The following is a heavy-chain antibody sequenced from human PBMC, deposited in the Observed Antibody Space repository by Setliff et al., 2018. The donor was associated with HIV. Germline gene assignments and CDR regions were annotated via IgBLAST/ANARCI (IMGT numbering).Heavy chain of an antibody. CDR1: GGTFSSYA. Sequence: ASVKVSCKASGGTFSSYAIYWVRQAPGQGLEWMGWISAKNGDTNCVQKLQGRVRMTTDTSTNTAYMELTGLRSDDTAVYYCVRGGSYYVNDYWGQGTLVTVSS. V-gene: IGHV1-18*01. D-gene: IGHD1-26*01. CDR3: VRGGSYYVNDY. CDR2: ISAKNGDT. J-gene: IGHJ4*02.